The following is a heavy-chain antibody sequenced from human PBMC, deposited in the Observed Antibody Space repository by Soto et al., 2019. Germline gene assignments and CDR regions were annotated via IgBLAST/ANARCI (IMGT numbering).Heavy chain of an antibody. CDR1: GFTFSSYG. V-gene: IGHV3-30*18. CDR2: ISYDGSNK. J-gene: IGHJ5*02. Sequence: GGSLRLSCAASGFTFSSYGMHWVRQAPGKGLEWVAVISYDGSNKYYADSVKGRFTISRDNSKNTLYLQMNSLRAEDTAVYYCAKPSAIYDSSGSHLSSTWGQGTLVTVSS. CDR3: AKPSAIYDSSGSHLSST. D-gene: IGHD3-22*01.